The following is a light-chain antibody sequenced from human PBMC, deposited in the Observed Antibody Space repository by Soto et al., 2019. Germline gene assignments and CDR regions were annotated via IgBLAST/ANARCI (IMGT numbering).Light chain of an antibody. CDR3: QQSYSTPLA. J-gene: IGKJ1*01. Sequence: DIQMTQSPSSLSASVGDRVTITCQASQSIRSDLNWYQQKPGKAPNLLIYAASSLQSGVPPRFSGSGSGTDFTLTITSLQPEDFATYYCQQSYSTPLAFGHGTKVEIK. CDR1: QSIRSD. CDR2: AAS. V-gene: IGKV1-39*01.